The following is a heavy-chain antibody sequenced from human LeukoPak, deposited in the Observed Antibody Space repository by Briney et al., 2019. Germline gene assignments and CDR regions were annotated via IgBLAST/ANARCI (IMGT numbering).Heavy chain of an antibody. CDR2: IYYSGST. J-gene: IGHJ4*01. CDR1: GDSISSYY. CDR3: ARFIGSSGYYDY. V-gene: IGHV4-59*01. Sequence: SETLSLTCTVSGDSISSYYWSWIREPPGKGLEWIGYIYYSGSTNYNPSLKSRVTISVDTSKNQFSLKLSSVTAADTAVYYCARFIGSSGYYDYWGHGTLVTVPS. D-gene: IGHD3-22*01.